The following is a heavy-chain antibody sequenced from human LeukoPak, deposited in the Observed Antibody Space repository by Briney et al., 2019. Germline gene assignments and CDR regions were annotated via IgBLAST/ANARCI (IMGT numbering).Heavy chain of an antibody. J-gene: IGHJ4*02. CDR3: ARVGTYCSSTSCYPQTDY. CDR1: GFTFSGYE. V-gene: IGHV3-48*03. CDR2: ICGRGITT. D-gene: IGHD2-2*01. Sequence: GGSLRLSCEASGFTFSGYEMNWVRQAPGKGLEWISYICGRGITTYYADSVKGRFTISRDDAKKLLYLEMNSLRAEDTAVYYCARVGTYCSSTSCYPQTDYWGQGTLVTVSS.